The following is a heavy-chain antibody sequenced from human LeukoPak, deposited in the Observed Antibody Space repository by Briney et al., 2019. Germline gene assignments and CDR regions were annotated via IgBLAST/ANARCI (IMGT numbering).Heavy chain of an antibody. D-gene: IGHD6-13*01. Sequence: PGRSLRLSCAASGFTFSSYGMHWVRQAPGKGLEWVAVIWYDGSNKYYADSVKGRFTISRDNSKNTLYLQMNSLRAEDTAVYYCARPRYSSSWCYFDYWGQGTLVTVSS. CDR2: IWYDGSNK. V-gene: IGHV3-33*01. CDR1: GFTFSSYG. J-gene: IGHJ4*02. CDR3: ARPRYSSSWCYFDY.